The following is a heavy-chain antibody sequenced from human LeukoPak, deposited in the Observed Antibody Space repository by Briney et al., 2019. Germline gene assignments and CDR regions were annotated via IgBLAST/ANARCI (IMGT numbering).Heavy chain of an antibody. J-gene: IGHJ3*02. CDR1: GFTFSSYG. CDR3: AKDLTGYDAFDI. D-gene: IGHD3-9*01. CDR2: ISYDGSNK. V-gene: IGHV3-30*18. Sequence: GSLRLSCAASGFTFSSYGMHWVRQAPGKGLEWVAVISYDGSNKYYADSVKGRFTISRDNSKNTLYLQMNSLRAEDTAVYYCAKDLTGYDAFDIWGQGTMVTVSS.